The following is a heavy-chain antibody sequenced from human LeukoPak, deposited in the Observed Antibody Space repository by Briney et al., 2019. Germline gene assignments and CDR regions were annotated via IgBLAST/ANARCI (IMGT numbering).Heavy chain of an antibody. D-gene: IGHD2-2*01. Sequence: GESLKISCKGSGYSFTSYWIGWVRQMPGKGLEWMGIIYPGDSDTRYSPSFQGQVTISADKSISTAYLQWSSLKASDTAMYYCARQYCSSTSCYRGNAFDIWGQGTMVTVSS. V-gene: IGHV5-51*01. CDR3: ARQYCSSTSCYRGNAFDI. CDR2: IYPGDSDT. J-gene: IGHJ3*02. CDR1: GYSFTSYW.